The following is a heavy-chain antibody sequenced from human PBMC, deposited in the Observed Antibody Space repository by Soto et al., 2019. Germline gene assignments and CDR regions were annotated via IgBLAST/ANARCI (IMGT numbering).Heavy chain of an antibody. D-gene: IGHD2-2*01. CDR3: ARDHIVLVPAAPQGLVYYYGMDV. CDR2: IYYSGST. V-gene: IGHV4-30-4*01. CDR1: GGSISSGDYY. J-gene: IGHJ6*02. Sequence: QVQLQESGPGLVKPSQTLSLTCTVSGGSISSGDYYWSWIRQPPGKGLEWIGYIYYSGSTYYNPSLKSRVTISVDTSKNQFSLKLSSVTAADTAVYYCARDHIVLVPAAPQGLVYYYGMDVWGQGTTVTVSS.